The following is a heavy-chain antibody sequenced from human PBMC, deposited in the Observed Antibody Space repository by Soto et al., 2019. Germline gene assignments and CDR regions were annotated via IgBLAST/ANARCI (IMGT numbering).Heavy chain of an antibody. CDR3: ARDSSGEDFDY. CDR1: GYSISSGYY. CDR2: IYHSGST. Sequence: LSLTCAVSGYSISSGYYWGWIRQPPGKGLEWIGSIYHSGSTYYNPSLKSRVTISVDTSKNQFSLKLSSVTAADTAVYYCARDSSGEDFDYWGQGTLVTVSS. V-gene: IGHV4-38-2*01. D-gene: IGHD6-19*01. J-gene: IGHJ4*02.